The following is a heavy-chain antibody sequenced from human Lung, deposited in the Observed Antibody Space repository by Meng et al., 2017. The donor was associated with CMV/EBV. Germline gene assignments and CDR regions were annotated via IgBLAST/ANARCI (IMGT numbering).Heavy chain of an antibody. Sequence: ASVKVSCKALGYTFTGYYVQWLRQAPGQGLQWMGWINPITGATKYAQKFQGRVTMTRDTSISTDYMDLSRLTSDDAAIYYCGRVVASAQLPLLDVWGQGTXVTVSS. J-gene: IGHJ6*02. V-gene: IGHV1-2*02. CDR3: GRVVASAQLPLLDV. CDR2: INPITGAT. D-gene: IGHD1-1*01. CDR1: GYTFTGYY.